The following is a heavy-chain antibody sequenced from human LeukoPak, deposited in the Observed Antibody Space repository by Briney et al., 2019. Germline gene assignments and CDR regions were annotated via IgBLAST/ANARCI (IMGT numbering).Heavy chain of an antibody. CDR2: ISGSGGGT. CDR3: AKDRYYCTNGVCPSDY. V-gene: IGHV3-23*01. D-gene: IGHD2-8*01. CDR1: GFTFSSYA. J-gene: IGHJ4*02. Sequence: GGSLRLSCAASGFTFSSYAMSWVRQAPGKGLEWVSAISGSGGGTYYADSVKGRFTISRDNSKNTLYLQMNSLRAEDTAVYYCAKDRYYCTNGVCPSDYWGQGTLVTVSS.